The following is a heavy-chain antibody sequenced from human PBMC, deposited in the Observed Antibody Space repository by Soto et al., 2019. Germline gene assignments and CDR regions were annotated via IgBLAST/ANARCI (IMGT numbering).Heavy chain of an antibody. Sequence: EVQLLESGGGLVQPGGSLRLSCAASGFTFSSYAMSWVRQAPGKGLEWVSAISGSGGSTYYADSVKGRFTISRDNSKNTLDLQMNSLRAEDTAVYYCAKACYYDSSGYDAFDIWGQGTMVTVSS. CDR1: GFTFSSYA. D-gene: IGHD3-22*01. V-gene: IGHV3-23*01. J-gene: IGHJ3*02. CDR3: AKACYYDSSGYDAFDI. CDR2: ISGSGGST.